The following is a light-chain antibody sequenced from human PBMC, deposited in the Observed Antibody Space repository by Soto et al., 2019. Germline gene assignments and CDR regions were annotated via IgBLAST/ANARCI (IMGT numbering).Light chain of an antibody. Sequence: QSALTQPASVSGSPGQSITISCTGTNSDVGGCNCVSWYQQHPGKAPKIILYEVNNRPSGVSNRFSGSKSGNTASLTISGLQTEDEADYYCSSFTSTSTDVFGPGTKLTVL. J-gene: IGLJ1*01. CDR3: SSFTSTSTDV. CDR2: EVN. V-gene: IGLV2-14*01. CDR1: NSDVGGCNC.